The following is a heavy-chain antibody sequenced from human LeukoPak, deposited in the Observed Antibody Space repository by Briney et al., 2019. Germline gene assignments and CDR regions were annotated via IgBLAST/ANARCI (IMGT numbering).Heavy chain of an antibody. J-gene: IGHJ5*02. CDR3: ARKGYYGSGSYYNNWFDP. Sequence: ASVKVSCKASGYTFTSYDINWVRQATGQGLEWMGWMNPNSGNTGYAQKFQGRVTMTRNTSISTAYMELSSLRSEDTAVYYCARKGYYGSGSYYNNWFDPWGQRTLVTVSS. CDR2: MNPNSGNT. CDR1: GYTFTSYD. V-gene: IGHV1-8*01. D-gene: IGHD3-10*01.